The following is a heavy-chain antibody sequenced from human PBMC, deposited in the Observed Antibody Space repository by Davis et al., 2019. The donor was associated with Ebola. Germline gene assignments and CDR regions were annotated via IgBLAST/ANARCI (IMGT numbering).Heavy chain of an antibody. J-gene: IGHJ5*02. Sequence: GESLKISCSASGFTFSSFGMHWVRQTPGKGLEWVAVISYDGNEKYHADTVKGRFTISRDNSKDTLYLQMHSLGAEDTAVYYCARVFMLKRGTPENQFDPWGQGTLVTVSS. CDR2: ISYDGNEK. V-gene: IGHV3-30*19. CDR1: GFTFSSFG. CDR3: ARVFMLKRGTPENQFDP. D-gene: IGHD3-10*02.